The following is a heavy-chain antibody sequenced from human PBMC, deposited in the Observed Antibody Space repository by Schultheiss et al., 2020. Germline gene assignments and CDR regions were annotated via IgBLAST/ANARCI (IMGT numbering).Heavy chain of an antibody. J-gene: IGHJ4*02. Sequence: GGSLRLSCAASGFTFSSHAMHWVRQTPGKGLEWVAVMSYDGSNTYHADSVKGRFTISRDNSKNTLYLQMSSLRAEDTAVYYCAKDLNYYGSGSCFDYWGQGTLGTVS. CDR3: AKDLNYYGSGSCFDY. V-gene: IGHV3-30*15. CDR1: GFTFSSHA. D-gene: IGHD3-10*01. CDR2: MSYDGSNT.